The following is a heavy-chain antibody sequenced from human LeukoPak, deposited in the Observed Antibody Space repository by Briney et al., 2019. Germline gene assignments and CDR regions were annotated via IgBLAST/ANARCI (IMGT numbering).Heavy chain of an antibody. CDR3: ARLIYAIPYYYYGMDV. V-gene: IGHV1-2*02. J-gene: IGHJ6*02. Sequence: ASVKVSCKASGYTFTGYYMHWVRQAPGQGLEWMGWINPNSGGTNYAQKFQGRVTMTRDTSISTAYMELSRLRSDDTAVYYCARLIYAIPYYYYGMDVWGQGTTVTVSS. D-gene: IGHD2-21*01. CDR1: GYTFTGYY. CDR2: INPNSGGT.